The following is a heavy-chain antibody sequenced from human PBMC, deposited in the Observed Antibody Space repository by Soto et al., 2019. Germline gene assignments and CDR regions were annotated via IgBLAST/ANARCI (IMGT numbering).Heavy chain of an antibody. J-gene: IGHJ4*02. V-gene: IGHV3-30*18. CDR1: GFTFSSYG. Sequence: GGSLRLSCAASGFTFSSYGMHWVRQAPGKGLEWVAVISYDGSNKYYADSVKGRFTISRDNSKNTLYLQMNSLRAEDTAVYYCAKLPLAVAGRGIDYWGQGTLVTVSS. CDR2: ISYDGSNK. D-gene: IGHD6-19*01. CDR3: AKLPLAVAGRGIDY.